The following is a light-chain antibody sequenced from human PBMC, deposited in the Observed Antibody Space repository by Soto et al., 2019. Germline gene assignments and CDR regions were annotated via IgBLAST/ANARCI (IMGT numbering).Light chain of an antibody. Sequence: DIQMTQSPSTLSASAGDRVTITCRASQSINRWLAWYQQKPGKAPKLLINDASSLESGVPSRFSGSGSGTEFTLTISSLQPDVFATYYCQQFHSFPITFSQGTRLDVK. CDR3: QQFHSFPIT. CDR1: QSINRW. CDR2: DAS. V-gene: IGKV1-5*01. J-gene: IGKJ5*01.